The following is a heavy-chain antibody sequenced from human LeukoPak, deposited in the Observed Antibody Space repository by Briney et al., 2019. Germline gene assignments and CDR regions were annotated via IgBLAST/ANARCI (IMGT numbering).Heavy chain of an antibody. D-gene: IGHD6-6*01. Sequence: SGTLSLTCAVSGGSIISSNWWSWVRQPPGKGLEWIGEIYHSGSPNYTPSLKSRVTVSIDKSKNQFSLKLSSVTAADTAVYYCARGRGYSSSSDYWCQGTLVTVSS. CDR3: ARGRGYSSSSDY. J-gene: IGHJ4*02. V-gene: IGHV4-4*02. CDR1: GGSIISSNW. CDR2: IYHSGSP.